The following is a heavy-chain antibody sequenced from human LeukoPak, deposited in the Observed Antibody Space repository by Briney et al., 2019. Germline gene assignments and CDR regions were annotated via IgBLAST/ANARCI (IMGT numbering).Heavy chain of an antibody. CDR2: IIPIFGTA. D-gene: IGHD6-13*01. CDR1: GGTFSSYA. J-gene: IGHJ4*02. CDR3: ARDPQQLLTLLDY. V-gene: IGHV1-69*13. Sequence: GASVKVSCKASGGTFSSYAISWVRQAPGQGLEWMGGIIPIFGTANYAQKFQGRVTITADESTSTAYMELSSLRSEDTAVYYCARDPQQLLTLLDYWGQGTLVTVSS.